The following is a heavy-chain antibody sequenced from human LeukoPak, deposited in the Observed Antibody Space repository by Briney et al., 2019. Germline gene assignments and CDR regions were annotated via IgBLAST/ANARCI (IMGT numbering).Heavy chain of an antibody. D-gene: IGHD6-6*01. CDR1: GYSFTSYW. CDR3: ARHYPELIAAPRGYFDY. CDR2: IYPGDSDT. J-gene: IGHJ4*02. V-gene: IGHV5-51*01. Sequence: PGESLKISCKGSGYSFTSYWIGWVRQMPGKGLEWMGIIYPGDSDTRYSPSFQGQVTISADKSISTAYLQWSSLKASDTAMYHCARHYPELIAAPRGYFDYWGQGTLVTVSS.